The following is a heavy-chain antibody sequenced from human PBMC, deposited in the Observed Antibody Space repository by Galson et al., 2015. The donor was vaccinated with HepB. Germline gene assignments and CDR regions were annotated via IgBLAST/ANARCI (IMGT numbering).Heavy chain of an antibody. Sequence: SLRLSCAASGFTFSSYAMHWVRQAPGKGLEWVAVISYDGSNKYYADSVKGRFTISRDNSKNTLYLQMNSLRAEDTAVYYCARGNGVGYFDYWGQGTLVTVSS. CDR3: ARGNGVGYFDY. J-gene: IGHJ4*02. D-gene: IGHD1-26*01. V-gene: IGHV3-30*04. CDR1: GFTFSSYA. CDR2: ISYDGSNK.